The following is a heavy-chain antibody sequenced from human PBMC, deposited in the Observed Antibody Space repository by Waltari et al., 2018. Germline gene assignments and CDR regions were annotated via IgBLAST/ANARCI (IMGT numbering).Heavy chain of an antibody. CDR2: IIPIFGTA. V-gene: IGHV1-69*05. CDR1: GGNFRRYA. CDR3: ARAPGGSGSYPYYYYYGMDV. D-gene: IGHD3-10*01. J-gene: IGHJ6*02. Sequence: QVQLVQSGAEVKKPGSSVKVSCKASGGNFRRYAIRWVRQAPGHGLEWMGGIIPIFGTANYAQKFQGRVTITTDESTSTAYMELSSLRSEDTAVYYCARAPGGSGSYPYYYYYGMDVWGQGTTVTVSS.